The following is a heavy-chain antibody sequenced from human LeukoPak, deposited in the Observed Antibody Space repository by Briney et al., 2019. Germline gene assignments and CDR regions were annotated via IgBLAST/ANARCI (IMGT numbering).Heavy chain of an antibody. D-gene: IGHD3-3*01. Sequence: PGGSLRLSCAASGFTFSSYWMHWVRQAPGKGLVGVSRINSDGSSTSYADSVQGRFTISRDNAKKTLYLQMNSLRAEDTAVYYCARETIGVANFDYWGQGTLVTVSS. J-gene: IGHJ4*02. V-gene: IGHV3-74*01. CDR2: INSDGSST. CDR1: GFTFSSYW. CDR3: ARETIGVANFDY.